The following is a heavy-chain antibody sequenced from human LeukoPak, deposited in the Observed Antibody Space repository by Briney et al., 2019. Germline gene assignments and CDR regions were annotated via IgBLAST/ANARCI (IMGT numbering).Heavy chain of an antibody. D-gene: IGHD3-22*01. Sequence: GASLRLSCAASGFTFSSYAMSWVRQAPGKGLEWVSAISGSGGSTYYADSVKGRFTISRDNSKNTLYLQMNSLRAEDTAVNYCAKDPGYYYDSSGYFDYWGQGTLVTVSS. J-gene: IGHJ4*02. CDR2: ISGSGGST. V-gene: IGHV3-23*01. CDR3: AKDPGYYYDSSGYFDY. CDR1: GFTFSSYA.